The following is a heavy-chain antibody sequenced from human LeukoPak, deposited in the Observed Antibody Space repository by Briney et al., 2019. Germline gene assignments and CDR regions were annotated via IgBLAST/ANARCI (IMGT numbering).Heavy chain of an antibody. CDR2: IGTAGDT. J-gene: IGHJ4*02. CDR1: GFTFSSYD. V-gene: IGHV3-13*01. CDR3: ARAHWSGGFDY. D-gene: IGHD3-3*01. Sequence: GGSLRLSCAASGFTFSSYDMHWVRQATGKGLEWISAIGTAGDTYYPGSVKGRFTISRENAKNSLYLQMNSLRAGDTAVYYCARAHWSGGFDYWGQGTLVTVSS.